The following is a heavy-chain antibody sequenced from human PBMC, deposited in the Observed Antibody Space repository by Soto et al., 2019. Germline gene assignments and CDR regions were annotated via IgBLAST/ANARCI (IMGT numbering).Heavy chain of an antibody. CDR3: ATPMVRGAQHRYYFDY. CDR2: ISYDGSNK. D-gene: IGHD3-10*01. V-gene: IGHV3-30*03. CDR1: GVNCRSYG. Sequence: PGGSLRLCCAASGVNCRSYGMHWVRKAPGKGLEWVAVISYDGSNKYYADSVKGRFTISRDNSKNTLYLQMNSLRAEDTAVYYCATPMVRGAQHRYYFDYWGQGTLVTVSS. J-gene: IGHJ4*02.